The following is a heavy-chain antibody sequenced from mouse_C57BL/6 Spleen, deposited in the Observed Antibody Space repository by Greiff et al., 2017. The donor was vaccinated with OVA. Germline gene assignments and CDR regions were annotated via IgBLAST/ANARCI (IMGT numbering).Heavy chain of an antibody. CDR2: IYPGDGDT. Sequence: QVQLQQSGPELVKPGASVKISCKASGYAFSSSWMNWVKQRPGKGLEWIGRIYPGDGDTNYNGKFKGKATLTADKSSSTAYLQLSSLTSEDSAVYFCARSYGYYGSYAMDYWGQGTSVTVSS. V-gene: IGHV1-82*01. D-gene: IGHD1-2*01. CDR1: GYAFSSSW. J-gene: IGHJ4*01. CDR3: ARSYGYYGSYAMDY.